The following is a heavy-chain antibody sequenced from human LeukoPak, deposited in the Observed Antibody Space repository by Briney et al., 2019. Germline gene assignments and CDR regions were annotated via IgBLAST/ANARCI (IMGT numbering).Heavy chain of an antibody. CDR2: ISGGSTYT. CDR3: ARVRDLYRDY. V-gene: IGHV3-21*01. D-gene: IGHD5-12*01. Sequence: GGSLRLSRAASGFTFSSYTMNWVRQAPGKGLEWVSSISGGSTYTFYADSVMGRFTISRDNAKNSMYLHMSSLRAEDTAVYYCARVRDLYRDYWGQGTLVTVSS. CDR1: GFTFSSYT. J-gene: IGHJ4*02.